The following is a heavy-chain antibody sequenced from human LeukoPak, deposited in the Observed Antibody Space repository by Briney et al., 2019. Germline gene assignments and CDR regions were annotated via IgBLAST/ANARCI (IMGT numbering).Heavy chain of an antibody. Sequence: SETLSLTCAVYGGSFSDYYWSWIRQPPGKGLEWIGEINHSGSTNYNPSLKSRVTISVDTSKNQFSLKLSSVTAADTAVYYCARDVVGLTFDYWGQGTLVTVSS. CDR3: ARDVVGLTFDY. CDR2: INHSGST. V-gene: IGHV4-34*01. J-gene: IGHJ4*02. D-gene: IGHD1-26*01. CDR1: GGSFSDYY.